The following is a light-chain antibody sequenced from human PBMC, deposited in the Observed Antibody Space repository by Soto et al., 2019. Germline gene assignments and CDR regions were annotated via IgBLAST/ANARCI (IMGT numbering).Light chain of an antibody. J-gene: IGLJ2*01. CDR2: SNN. CDR3: AAWDDSLNGVV. V-gene: IGLV1-44*01. CDR1: SSNIGSKT. Sequence: QPVLTQPPSASGTPGQRVTISCSGSSSNIGSKTVNWYQQLPGTAPKLLIYSNNQRPSGVPDRFSGSKSGTSASLAISGLQSEVEADYYCAAWDDSLNGVVFGGGTKLTVL.